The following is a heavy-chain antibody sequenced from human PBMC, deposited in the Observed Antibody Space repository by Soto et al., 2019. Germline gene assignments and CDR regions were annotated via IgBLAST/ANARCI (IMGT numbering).Heavy chain of an antibody. Sequence: SETLSLTCTVSGGSISSYYWSWIRQPPGKGLEWIGYIYYSGSTNYNPSLKSRVTISVDTSKNQFSLKLSSVTAADTAVYYCARFSIAAAGTGWFDPWGQGTLATVSS. D-gene: IGHD6-13*01. V-gene: IGHV4-59*01. CDR3: ARFSIAAAGTGWFDP. CDR2: IYYSGST. J-gene: IGHJ5*02. CDR1: GGSISSYY.